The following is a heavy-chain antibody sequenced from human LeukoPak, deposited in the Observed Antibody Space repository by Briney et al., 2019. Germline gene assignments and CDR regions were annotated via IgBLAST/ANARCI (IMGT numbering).Heavy chain of an antibody. CDR3: ARDSSVAGSGGSDY. J-gene: IGHJ4*02. Sequence: GASVKVSRKASGGTFSSYAISWVRQAPGQGLEWMGRIIPILGIANYAQKFQGRVTITADKSTSTAYMELSSLRSEDTAVYYCARDSSVAGSGGSDYWGQGTLVTVSS. V-gene: IGHV1-69*04. D-gene: IGHD6-19*01. CDR2: IIPILGIA. CDR1: GGTFSSYA.